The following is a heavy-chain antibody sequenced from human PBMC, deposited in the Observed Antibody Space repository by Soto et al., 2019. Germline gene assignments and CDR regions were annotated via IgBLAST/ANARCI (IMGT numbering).Heavy chain of an antibody. CDR2: ISGGGDST. Sequence: GGSLRLSWAASGFTFSYYAMSWVRQAPGNGLEWVSGISGGGDSTYYADSVKGRFTISRDNSKNTLYLQMNSLTAEDTAVYYCAKDLLMITFGGVIAHFDCWGQGTLVTVSS. D-gene: IGHD3-16*02. V-gene: IGHV3-23*01. CDR3: AKDLLMITFGGVIAHFDC. J-gene: IGHJ4*02. CDR1: GFTFSYYA.